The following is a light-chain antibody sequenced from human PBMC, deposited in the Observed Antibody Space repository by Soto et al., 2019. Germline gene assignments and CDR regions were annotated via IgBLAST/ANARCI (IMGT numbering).Light chain of an antibody. Sequence: ELVLTQSPGTLSLSPGERATLSCRASQSVSNSYLAWYQQKPGQAPRLLIYGASSRATGIPDRFSGSGSGTDFTLTISRLEPEDGAVYYCQQYGDSFWTFGQGTKVDI. CDR1: QSVSNSY. J-gene: IGKJ1*01. CDR3: QQYGDSFWT. CDR2: GAS. V-gene: IGKV3-20*01.